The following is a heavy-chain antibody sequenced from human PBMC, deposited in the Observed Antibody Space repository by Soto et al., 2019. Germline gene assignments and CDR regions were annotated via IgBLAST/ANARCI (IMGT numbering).Heavy chain of an antibody. CDR2: ISAYNGNT. V-gene: IGHV1-18*01. Sequence: QVPLVQSGAEVKKPGASVKVSCKASGYTFTSYGISWVRQAPGQGLEWIGWISAYNGNTNYAQKLQGRVTMTTDTSTSTAYMELRSLRSDDTAVYYCAREGYCSGGSCYGSGPVDYWGQGTLVTVSS. J-gene: IGHJ4*02. CDR1: GYTFTSYG. D-gene: IGHD2-15*01. CDR3: AREGYCSGGSCYGSGPVDY.